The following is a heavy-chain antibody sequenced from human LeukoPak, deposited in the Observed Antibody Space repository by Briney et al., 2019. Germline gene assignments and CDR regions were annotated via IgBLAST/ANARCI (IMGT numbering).Heavy chain of an antibody. CDR3: AREKGLLWFGERGNWFDP. CDR1: GYTFTSYG. CDR2: ISAYNGNT. D-gene: IGHD3-10*01. Sequence: GASVKVSCKASGYTFTSYGISWVRQAPGQGLEWMGWISAYNGNTNYAQKLQGRVTMTTDTSTSTAYMELRSLRSDATAVYYCAREKGLLWFGERGNWFDPWGQGTLVTVSS. J-gene: IGHJ5*02. V-gene: IGHV1-18*04.